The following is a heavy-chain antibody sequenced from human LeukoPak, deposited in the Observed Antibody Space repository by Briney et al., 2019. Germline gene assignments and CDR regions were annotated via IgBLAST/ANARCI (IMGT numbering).Heavy chain of an antibody. D-gene: IGHD1-26*01. Sequence: ASVKVSCKASGYTFANYGIAWVRQAPGQGLEWMGWISGYNFDTNYAERVQGRVTMTTGTSTTTAYMELRSLRSDDTAVYYCARDERGVGATSDYWGQGTLVTVSS. CDR2: ISGYNFDT. J-gene: IGHJ4*02. V-gene: IGHV1-18*01. CDR3: ARDERGVGATSDY. CDR1: GYTFANYG.